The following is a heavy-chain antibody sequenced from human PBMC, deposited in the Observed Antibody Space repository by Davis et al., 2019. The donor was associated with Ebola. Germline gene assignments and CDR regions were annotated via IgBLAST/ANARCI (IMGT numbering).Heavy chain of an antibody. V-gene: IGHV1-2*06. CDR2: INPKSGGT. CDR1: GYPFTDYY. Sequence: AASVKVSCKASGYPFTDYYMHWVRQAPGQGLEWMGRINPKSGGTNYAEKFQGRVTMTRDTSISTAYMELSRLRSDDTAVYYCARDAGFYGMDVWGRGTTVTVSS. J-gene: IGHJ6*02. CDR3: ARDAGFYGMDV.